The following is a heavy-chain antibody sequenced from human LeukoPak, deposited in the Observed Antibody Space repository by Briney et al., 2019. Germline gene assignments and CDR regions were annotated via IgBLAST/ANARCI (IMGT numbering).Heavy chain of an antibody. D-gene: IGHD3-9*01. CDR2: INPDNGGT. J-gene: IGHJ3*02. CDR1: GYTFTGYY. CDR3: ARGGYYDILTGYYSLDDAFDI. V-gene: IGHV1-2*02. Sequence: ASVKVSCKASGYTFTGYYMHWVRQAPGQGLEWMGWINPDNGGTNYAQRFQGRVTMTRDTSISTAYMELSRLKSDDTAVYYCARGGYYDILTGYYSLDDAFDIWGQGTMVTVSS.